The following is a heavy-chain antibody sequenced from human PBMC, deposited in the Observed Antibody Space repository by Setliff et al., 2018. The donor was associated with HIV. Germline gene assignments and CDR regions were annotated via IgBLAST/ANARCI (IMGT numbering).Heavy chain of an antibody. V-gene: IGHV4-30-4*08. D-gene: IGHD5-12*01. CDR3: GRDGDGYNYNYYYGMDV. J-gene: IGHJ6*02. CDR2: IYYSGST. Sequence: SETLSLTCAVYGGSFSDYYWTWVRQPPGKGLEWIGYIYYSGSTYYNPSLKSRVTISVDTSKNQFSMKMSSVTAADTAVYYCGRDGDGYNYNYYYGMDVWGQGTTVTVSS. CDR1: GGSFSDYY.